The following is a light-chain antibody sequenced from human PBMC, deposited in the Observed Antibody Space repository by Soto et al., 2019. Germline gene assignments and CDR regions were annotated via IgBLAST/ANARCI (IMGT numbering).Light chain of an antibody. CDR1: SSDVGGYNY. J-gene: IGLJ1*01. CDR2: GVT. Sequence: QSVLTQPASVSGSPGQSITISCTGTSSDVGGYNYVSWYQQHPGKAPKLIIYGVTNRPSGVSNRFSASKSGNTASLAISGLQAEDEADYYCRSYKTRSTYVFGTGTKVTVL. CDR3: RSYKTRSTYV. V-gene: IGLV2-14*03.